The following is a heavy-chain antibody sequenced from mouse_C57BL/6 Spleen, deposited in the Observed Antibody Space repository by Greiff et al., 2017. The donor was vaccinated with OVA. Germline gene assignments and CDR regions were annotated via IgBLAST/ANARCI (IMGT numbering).Heavy chain of an antibody. D-gene: IGHD1-3*01. CDR1: GYAFTNYL. CDR3: ARGKSDCFDY. Sequence: QVQLQQSGAELVRPGTSVKVSCKASGYAFTNYLIEWVKQRPGQGLEWIGVINPGSGGTNYNEKFKGKATLTADKSSSTAYMQLSSLTSEDSAVYFCARGKSDCFDYWGQGTTLTVSS. V-gene: IGHV1-54*01. J-gene: IGHJ2*01. CDR2: INPGSGGT.